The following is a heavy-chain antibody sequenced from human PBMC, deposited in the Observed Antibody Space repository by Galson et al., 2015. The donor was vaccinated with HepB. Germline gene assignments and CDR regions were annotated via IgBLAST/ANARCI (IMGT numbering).Heavy chain of an antibody. Sequence: SLRLSCAASGFTFSGSAMHWVRQASGKGLEWVGRIRSKANSYATAYAASVKGRFTISRDDSKNTAYLQMNSLKTEDAAVYYCTRWAENDDQLLWFGELLYSYYYYGMDVWGQGTTVTVSS. CDR2: IRSKANSYAT. D-gene: IGHD3-10*01. CDR1: GFTFSGSA. V-gene: IGHV3-73*01. CDR3: TRWAENDDQLLWFGELLYSYYYYGMDV. J-gene: IGHJ6*02.